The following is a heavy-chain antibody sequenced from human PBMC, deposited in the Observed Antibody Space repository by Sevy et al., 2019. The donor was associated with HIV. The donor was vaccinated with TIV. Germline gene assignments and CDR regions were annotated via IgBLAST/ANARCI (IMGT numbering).Heavy chain of an antibody. Sequence: GGSLRLSCAASGFTFSSYWMNWVRQAPGKGLEWVANIKQDGSEKYYVDSVKGRFTISRDNAKNSMNLQMNGLRAEDTAVYYCARALAAAASYWGQGTLVTVSS. CDR1: GFTFSSYW. CDR3: ARALAAAASY. J-gene: IGHJ4*02. CDR2: IKQDGSEK. V-gene: IGHV3-7*01. D-gene: IGHD6-25*01.